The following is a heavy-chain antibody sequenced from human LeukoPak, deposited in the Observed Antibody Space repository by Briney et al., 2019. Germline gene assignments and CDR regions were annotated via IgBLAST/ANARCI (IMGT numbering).Heavy chain of an antibody. CDR3: ATSVIHGRWDFEL. V-gene: IGHV3-30*04. CDR1: ALTFSSSR. CDR2: ITTDGSYK. D-gene: IGHD1-1*01. Sequence: PGKCLRPSCAVAALTFSSSRFGSVRHAPGNWLGWVASITTDGSYKYHEDSVKGRFTITRDNHINTLYLQMNGLRPDDTAVYYCATSVIHGRWDFELWGRGNLVPVTS. J-gene: IGHJ2*01.